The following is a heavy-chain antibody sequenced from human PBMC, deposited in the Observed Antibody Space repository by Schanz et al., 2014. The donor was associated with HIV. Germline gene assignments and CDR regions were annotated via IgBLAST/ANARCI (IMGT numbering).Heavy chain of an antibody. Sequence: EVQLLESGGGLVQPGGSLRLSCAASRFTFSSYAMSWVRQAPGKGLEWVSGISISGETTFYADSVKGRFTISRDDSKNTLYLQMNSLRAEDTAVYYCARDNSYGYSFYGMDVWGQGTTVTVSS. D-gene: IGHD4-17*01. J-gene: IGHJ6*02. V-gene: IGHV3-23*01. CDR3: ARDNSYGYSFYGMDV. CDR1: RFTFSSYA. CDR2: ISISGETT.